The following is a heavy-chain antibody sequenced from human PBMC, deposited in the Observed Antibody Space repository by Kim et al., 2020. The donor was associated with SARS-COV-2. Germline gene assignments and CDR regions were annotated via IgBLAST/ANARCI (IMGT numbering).Heavy chain of an antibody. CDR2: IWYDGSNK. V-gene: IGHV3-33*01. Sequence: GGSLRLSCAASGFTFSSYGMHWVRQARGKGLEWVAVIWYDGSNKYYADSVKGRFTISRDNSKNTLYLQMNSLRAEDTAVYYCARDQYAGDYFGYWGQGTLVTVSS. J-gene: IGHJ4*02. D-gene: IGHD2-2*01. CDR1: GFTFSSYG. CDR3: ARDQYAGDYFGY.